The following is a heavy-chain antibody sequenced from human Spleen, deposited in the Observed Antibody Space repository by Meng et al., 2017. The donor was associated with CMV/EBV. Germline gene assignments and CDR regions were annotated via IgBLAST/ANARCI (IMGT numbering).Heavy chain of an antibody. Sequence: GGSLRLSCAASGFTFSIYGMHWVRQAPGKGLEWVAVIWYDESNEYYIDSVKGRFTISRDNSKNRLYLQMNSLRAEDTAVYYCARGPNIVGAFRGKYYGVDVWGQGTTVTVSS. J-gene: IGHJ6*02. CDR3: ARGPNIVGAFRGKYYGVDV. V-gene: IGHV3-33*01. CDR2: IWYDESNE. CDR1: GFTFSIYG. D-gene: IGHD1-26*01.